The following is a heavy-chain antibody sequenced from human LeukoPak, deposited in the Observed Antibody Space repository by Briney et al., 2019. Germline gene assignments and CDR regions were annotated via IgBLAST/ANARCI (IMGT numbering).Heavy chain of an antibody. CDR3: ARGPGAFDI. V-gene: IGHV3-74*01. CDR1: GFMFSSYW. Sequence: GGSLRLSCLASGFMFSSYWMNWVRQAPGKGLVWVSRINSDGSSTSYADSVKGRFTISRDNAKNTLFLQMNSLRAEDTAVYYCARGPGAFDIWGQGTMVTVSS. CDR2: INSDGSST. D-gene: IGHD2-2*01. J-gene: IGHJ3*02.